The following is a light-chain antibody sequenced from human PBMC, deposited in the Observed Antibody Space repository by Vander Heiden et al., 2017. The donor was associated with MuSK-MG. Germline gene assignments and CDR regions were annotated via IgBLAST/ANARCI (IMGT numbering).Light chain of an antibody. CDR2: DAS. CDR3: LEHHSYPYT. Sequence: DIQMTQSPSTLPASVGDRVTLTCRASQSIGSLLAWYQQRPGKAPNLLIYDASSLEPGVSSRFSGSGSGTDFTLTINGLLPDDFATYFCLEHHSYPYTFGQGTKVEI. J-gene: IGKJ2*01. V-gene: IGKV1-5*01. CDR1: QSIGSL.